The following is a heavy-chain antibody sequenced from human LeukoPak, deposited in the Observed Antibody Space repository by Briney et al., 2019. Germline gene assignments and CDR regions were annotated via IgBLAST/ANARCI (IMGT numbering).Heavy chain of an antibody. CDR2: ISGSGGGT. Sequence: GGSLRLSCAVSGITLSNYGMSWVRQAPGKGLEWVAGISGSGGGTNYADSVKGRFTISRDNPKNTLYLQMNGLRAEDTAVYFYAKRGAAIRVILVGFHKEAYYFDSWGQGALVTVSS. J-gene: IGHJ4*02. CDR1: GITLSNYG. V-gene: IGHV3-23*01. D-gene: IGHD3-22*01. CDR3: AKRGAAIRVILVGFHKEAYYFDS.